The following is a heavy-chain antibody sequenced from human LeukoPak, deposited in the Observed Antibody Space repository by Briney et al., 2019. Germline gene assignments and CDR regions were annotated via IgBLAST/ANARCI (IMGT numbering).Heavy chain of an antibody. Sequence: ETLSLTCTVSGGSISSYYWSWIRQPPGKGLEWMGIIYPVDSDTRYSPSFQGQVTISADKSISTAYLQWSSLKASDTAMYYFARRLMYYYDSSGYDVAFDSWGQGTMVTVSS. CDR2: IYPVDSDT. V-gene: IGHV5-51*01. J-gene: IGHJ3*02. D-gene: IGHD3-22*01. CDR3: ARRLMYYYDSSGYDVAFDS. CDR1: GGSISSYY.